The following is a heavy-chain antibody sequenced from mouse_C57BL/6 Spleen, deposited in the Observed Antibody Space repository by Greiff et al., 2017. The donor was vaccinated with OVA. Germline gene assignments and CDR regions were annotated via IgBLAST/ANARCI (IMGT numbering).Heavy chain of an antibody. CDR2: IHPNSGST. CDR3: ARPSSLRSSFDY. J-gene: IGHJ2*01. Sequence: VKLQQPGAELVKPGASVKLSCKASGYTFTSYWMHWVKQRPGQGLEWIGMIHPNSGSTNYNEKFKSKATLTVDKSSSTAYMQLSSLTSEDSAVYYCARPSSLRSSFDYWGQGTTLTVSS. D-gene: IGHD1-1*01. CDR1: GYTFTSYW. V-gene: IGHV1-64*01.